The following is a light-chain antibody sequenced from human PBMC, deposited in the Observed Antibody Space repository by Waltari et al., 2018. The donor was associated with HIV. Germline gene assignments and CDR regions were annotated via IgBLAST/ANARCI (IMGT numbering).Light chain of an antibody. V-gene: IGKV2-28*01. CDR3: MKDLTTPIK. CDR1: QRQLHRNDYKY. J-gene: IGKJ4*02. Sequence: IVITHSPLSLPVTLGEPASSPSRSTQRQLHRNDYKYLDWYQQKPGQSPQLLFYLGSYRASGVPDRFSGSGSGTDFTLKISRVEAEDVGVYYCMKDLTTPIKFGEGTRVEIK. CDR2: LGS.